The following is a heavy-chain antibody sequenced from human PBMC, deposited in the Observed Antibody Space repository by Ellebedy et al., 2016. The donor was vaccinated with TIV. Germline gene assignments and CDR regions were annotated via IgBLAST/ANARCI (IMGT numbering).Heavy chain of an antibody. Sequence: GESLKISCAASGFILTNYEMNWVRQAPGKGLEWLSHMAPSGSPVDYADSMTGRFTMSRDFVKNTVYLQMDSLRAEGTAIYYCARGGNSFGFVHWGQGARITVSA. V-gene: IGHV3-48*03. CDR3: ARGGNSFGFVH. J-gene: IGHJ4*02. CDR1: GFILTNYE. D-gene: IGHD5-18*01. CDR2: MAPSGSPV.